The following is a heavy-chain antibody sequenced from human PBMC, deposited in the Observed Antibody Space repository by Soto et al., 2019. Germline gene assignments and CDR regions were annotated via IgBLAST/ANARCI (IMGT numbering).Heavy chain of an antibody. Sequence: GGSLRLSCAASGFTFSSYGMHWVRQAPGKGLEWVAVIWYDGSNKYYADSVKGRFTISRDNSKNTLYLQMNGLRAEDTAVYYCAKRGVYYFDYCGQGTLVTVSS. CDR2: IWYDGSNK. D-gene: IGHD3-3*01. J-gene: IGHJ4*02. V-gene: IGHV3-33*06. CDR3: AKRGVYYFDY. CDR1: GFTFSSYG.